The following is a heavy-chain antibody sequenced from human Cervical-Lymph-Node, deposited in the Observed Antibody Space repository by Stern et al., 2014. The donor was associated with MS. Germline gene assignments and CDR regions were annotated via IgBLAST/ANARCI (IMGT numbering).Heavy chain of an antibody. CDR3: ARPPDYGEYHDYWFFDV. Sequence: VQLEESGPGLVRPSETLSLTCTVSGASVSSSPYYWGWIRQSPGKGLEWIGSIYYSGSTSYNPPPKGRAPIPRPTSKTPSSVKRPSVTAADTAVYYCARPPDYGEYHDYWFFDVWGRGTLVRVSS. D-gene: IGHD4-17*01. CDR1: GASVSSSPYY. V-gene: IGHV4-39*02. J-gene: IGHJ2*01. CDR2: IYYSGST.